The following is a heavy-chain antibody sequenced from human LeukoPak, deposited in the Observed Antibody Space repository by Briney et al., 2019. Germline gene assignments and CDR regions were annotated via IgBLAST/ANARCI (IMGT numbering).Heavy chain of an antibody. J-gene: IGHJ4*02. V-gene: IGHV3-23*01. CDR2: ISGSGGST. CDR1: GFTFSSYA. D-gene: IGHD2-21*02. CDR3: AKAYCGGDCYGDYFDY. Sequence: GGSLRLSCAASGFTFSSYAMSWVRRAPGMGLEWVSAISGSGGSTYYADAVKGRFTISRDNSKNTLYLQMNSLRAEDTAVYYCAKAYCGGDCYGDYFDYWGQGILVTVSS.